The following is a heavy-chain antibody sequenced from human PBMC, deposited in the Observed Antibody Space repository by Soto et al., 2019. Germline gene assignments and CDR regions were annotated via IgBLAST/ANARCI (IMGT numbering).Heavy chain of an antibody. V-gene: IGHV4-59*01. J-gene: IGHJ4*02. D-gene: IGHD3-3*01. CDR2: IYYSGST. CDR3: ARAGVIYYDFWSGYSGPYYFDY. Sequence: SETLSLTCTVSGGSISSYYWSWIRQPPGKGLEWIGYIYYSGSTNYNPSLKSRVTISVDTSKNQFSLKLSSVTAADTAVYYCARAGVIYYDFWSGYSGPYYFDYWGQGTLVTVSS. CDR1: GGSISSYY.